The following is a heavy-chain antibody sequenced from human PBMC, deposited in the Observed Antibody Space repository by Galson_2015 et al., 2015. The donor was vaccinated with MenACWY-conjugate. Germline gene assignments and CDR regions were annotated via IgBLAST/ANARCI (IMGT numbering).Heavy chain of an antibody. D-gene: IGHD6-19*01. CDR2: ISSSYI. V-gene: IGHV3-21*01. J-gene: IGHJ4*02. CDR1: GFTFSSYS. Sequence: SLRLSCAASGFTFSSYSMNWVRQAPGKGLEWVSSISSSYIYYAYSVKVRFTISRDNAKNSLYLQIDSLRAEDTVAYYCARVLGSGCATDSWGQASLVTVSS. CDR3: ARVLGSGCATDS.